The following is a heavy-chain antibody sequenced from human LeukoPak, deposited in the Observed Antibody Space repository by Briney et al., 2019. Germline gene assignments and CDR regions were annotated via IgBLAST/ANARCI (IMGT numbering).Heavy chain of an antibody. CDR1: GGTFSSYA. D-gene: IGHD2-15*01. CDR3: AFRVVAATIYY. Sequence: SVKVSCKASGGTFSSYATSWVRQAPGQGLEGMGGIIPIFGTANYAQKFQGRVTITTDESTSTAYMELSSLRSEDTAVYYCAFRVVAATIYYWGQGTLVTVSS. CDR2: IIPIFGTA. V-gene: IGHV1-69*05. J-gene: IGHJ4*02.